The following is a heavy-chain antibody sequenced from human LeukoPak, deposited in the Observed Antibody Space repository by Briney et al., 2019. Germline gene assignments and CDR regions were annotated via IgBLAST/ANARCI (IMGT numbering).Heavy chain of an antibody. D-gene: IGHD6-19*01. J-gene: IGHJ4*02. CDR2: IKSKTDGGTT. CDR3: TTVRQAYSSGWYTEYYFDY. V-gene: IGHV3-15*01. CDR1: GFTFSNAW. Sequence: GGSLRLSCAASGFTFSNAWMSWVRQAPGKGLEWVGRIKSKTDGGTTDYAAPVKGRFTISRDDSKNTLYLQMNSLKTEDTAVYYCTTVRQAYSSGWYTEYYFDYWGQGTLVTVSS.